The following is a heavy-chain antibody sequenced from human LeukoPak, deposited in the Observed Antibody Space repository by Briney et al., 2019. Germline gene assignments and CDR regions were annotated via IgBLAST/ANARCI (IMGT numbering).Heavy chain of an antibody. V-gene: IGHV1-2*02. CDR2: INPNSGGT. D-gene: IGHD6-13*01. CDR3: ARAIAAAGTSAFDI. CDR1: GYTFTGYY. J-gene: IGHJ3*02. Sequence: ASVKVSCKASGYTFTGYYMHWVRQAPGQGLEWMGWINPNSGGTNYAQKFQGGVTMTRDTSISTAYMELSRLRSDDTAVYYCARAIAAAGTSAFDIWGQGTMVTVSS.